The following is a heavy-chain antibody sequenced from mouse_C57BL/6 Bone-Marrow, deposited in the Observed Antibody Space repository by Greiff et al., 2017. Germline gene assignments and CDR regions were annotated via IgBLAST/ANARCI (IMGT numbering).Heavy chain of an antibody. CDR1: GYTFTSYG. J-gene: IGHJ4*01. CDR3: AREHYAMDY. CDR2: IYPRSGNT. Sequence: VKLMESGAELARPGASVKLSCKASGYTFTSYGISWVKQRTGQGLEWIGVIYPRSGNTYYNEKFKGKATLTADKSSSTAYMELRSLTSEDSAVYFCAREHYAMDYWGQGTSVTVSS. V-gene: IGHV1-81*01.